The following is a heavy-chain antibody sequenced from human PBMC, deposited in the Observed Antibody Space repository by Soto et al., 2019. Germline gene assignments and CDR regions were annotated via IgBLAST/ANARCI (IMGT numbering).Heavy chain of an antibody. V-gene: IGHV4-59*01. D-gene: IGHD6-13*01. CDR1: GGSISSYY. Sequence: SQTLSPTCTVFGGSISSYYWSWIRQPQGKGLEWIGYIYYSGSTNYNPSLKSRVTISVDTSKNQFSLKLSSVAAADTDVYYCVRDFAAAGTSGYHYSGMEVWGQGTTVTVSS. J-gene: IGHJ6*02. CDR2: IYYSGST. CDR3: VRDFAAAGTSGYHYSGMEV.